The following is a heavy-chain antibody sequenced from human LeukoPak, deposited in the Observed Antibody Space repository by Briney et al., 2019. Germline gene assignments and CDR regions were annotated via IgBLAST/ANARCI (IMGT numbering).Heavy chain of an antibody. V-gene: IGHV4-39*01. Sequence: SETLSLTCTVSGGSISSSSYYWGWIRQPPGKWLEWIGSIYYSGSTYYNPSLKSRVTISVDTSKNQFSLKLSSVTAADTAVYYCARLSRGRWVCYFDYWGQGTLVTVSS. D-gene: IGHD3-10*01. J-gene: IGHJ4*02. CDR3: ARLSRGRWVCYFDY. CDR1: GGSISSSSYY. CDR2: IYYSGST.